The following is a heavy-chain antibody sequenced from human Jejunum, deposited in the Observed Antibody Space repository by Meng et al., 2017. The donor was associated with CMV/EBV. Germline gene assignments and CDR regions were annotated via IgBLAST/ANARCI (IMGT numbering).Heavy chain of an antibody. Sequence: VSRGAVSSSNYFWNWIRQPAGKGLEWIGRIYASGTTNYNPSLESRVTISVDSSKNQFSVKLSSMTAADTAVYYCARGDRSVTGTLDYWGQGTLVTVSS. CDR3: ARGDRSVTGTLDY. CDR1: RGAVSSSNYF. V-gene: IGHV4-61*02. D-gene: IGHD6-19*01. J-gene: IGHJ4*02. CDR2: IYASGTT.